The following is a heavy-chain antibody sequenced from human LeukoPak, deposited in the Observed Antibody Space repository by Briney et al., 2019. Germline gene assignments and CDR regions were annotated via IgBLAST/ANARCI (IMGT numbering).Heavy chain of an antibody. CDR3: ARDRMHYYDSSGYYSDY. CDR2: ISSSGSTI. D-gene: IGHD3-22*01. CDR1: GFTFSDYY. V-gene: IGHV3-11*01. J-gene: IGHJ4*02. Sequence: GGSLRLSCAASGFTFSDYYMSWIRQAPGKGLEWVSYISSSGSTIYYADSVKGRFTIYREKAKKSLYLQMNSLRAEDTAVYYCARDRMHYYDSSGYYSDYWGQGTLVTVSS.